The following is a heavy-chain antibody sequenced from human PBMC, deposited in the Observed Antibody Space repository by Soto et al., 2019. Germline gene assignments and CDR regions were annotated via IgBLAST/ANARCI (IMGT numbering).Heavy chain of an antibody. CDR2: IYYSGST. CDR3: ATVDGLGVVTPFMDY. D-gene: IGHD3-3*01. Sequence: QLQLQESGPGLVKPSETLSLICTVSGGSISSSRYRWGWVRQPPGKGLEWIGTIYYSGSTHYNPSLKCRVTISVDTSNSQFSLRLNSVPAADTAVYYCATVDGLGVVTPFMDYWGQGTLVTVSS. V-gene: IGHV4-39*01. J-gene: IGHJ4*02. CDR1: GGSISSSRYR.